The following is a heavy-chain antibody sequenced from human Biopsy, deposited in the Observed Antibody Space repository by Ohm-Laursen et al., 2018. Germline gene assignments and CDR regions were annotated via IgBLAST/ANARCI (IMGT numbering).Heavy chain of an antibody. D-gene: IGHD6-25*01. CDR1: RFTFSSYG. CDR2: IWYDGSRQ. Sequence: SLRLSCAASRFTFSSYGMHWVRQAPGKGLEWVAVIWYDGSRQYYADSVKGRFTISRDNSKNTLYLQMNSLRAEDTAVYYCARDGAAGYGLDVWGQGTTATVSS. J-gene: IGHJ6*02. CDR3: ARDGAAGYGLDV. V-gene: IGHV3-33*01.